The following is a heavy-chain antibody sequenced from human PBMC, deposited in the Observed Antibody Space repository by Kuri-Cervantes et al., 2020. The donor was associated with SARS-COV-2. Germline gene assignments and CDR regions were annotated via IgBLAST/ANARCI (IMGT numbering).Heavy chain of an antibody. V-gene: IGHV3-7*04. CDR3: ARAVLGVVAYFDY. D-gene: IGHD3-3*01. J-gene: IGHJ4*02. CDR2: IKQDGSEK. CDR1: GFTFSSYW. Sequence: GGSLRLSCAASGFTFSSYWMSWVRQAPGKGLEWVANIKQDGSEKYCVDSVKGRFTISRDNAENSLYLQMNSLRAEDTAVYYCARAVLGVVAYFDYWGQGTLVTVSS.